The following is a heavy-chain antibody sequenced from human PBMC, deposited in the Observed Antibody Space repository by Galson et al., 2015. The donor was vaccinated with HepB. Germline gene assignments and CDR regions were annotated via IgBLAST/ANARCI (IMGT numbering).Heavy chain of an antibody. CDR2: ISSRRSYT. CDR3: ARDIRGRALMLDH. CDR1: GFSFSDYY. Sequence: SLRLSCAASGFSFSDYYMRWVRQAPGKGLEWVAYISSRRSYTIYADSVKGRFTISKDNARSSLFLQMDSLSAGDTAIYYCARDIRGRALMLDHWGKGALVTASS. D-gene: IGHD1-14*01. J-gene: IGHJ5*02. V-gene: IGHV3-11*05.